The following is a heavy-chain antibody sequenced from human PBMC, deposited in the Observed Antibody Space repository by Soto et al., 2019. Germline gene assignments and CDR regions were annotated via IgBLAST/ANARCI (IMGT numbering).Heavy chain of an antibody. V-gene: IGHV4-59*01. D-gene: IGHD3-9*01. Sequence: SATLSLTCTVSGGSLSSYFWSWMRQPPGKGLEWIGHISHSRSTNYNSSLKSRVSMSVDTSKNQFSLKLSSVTSADTAMSYCAREAGVRYLDATIGYGPDGWGEGTEVTVSS. CDR2: ISHSRST. J-gene: IGHJ6*04. CDR3: AREAGVRYLDATIGYGPDG. CDR1: GGSLSSYF.